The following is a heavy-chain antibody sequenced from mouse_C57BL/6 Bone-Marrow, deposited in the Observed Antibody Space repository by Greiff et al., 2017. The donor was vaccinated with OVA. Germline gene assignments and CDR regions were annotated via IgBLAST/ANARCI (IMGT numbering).Heavy chain of an antibody. CDR3: ARKCYSIRYWYFDV. CDR1: GYTFTSYW. CDR2: IYHGSGST. Sequence: QVQLQQPGAELVKPGASVKMSCKASGYTFTSYWITWVKQRPGQGLEWIGDIYHGSGSTNYTEKFKSQATLTVDTSSSTAYMQLSSLTSEDSAVYYCARKCYSIRYWYFDVWGTGTTVTVSS. D-gene: IGHD2-5*01. J-gene: IGHJ1*03. V-gene: IGHV1-55*01.